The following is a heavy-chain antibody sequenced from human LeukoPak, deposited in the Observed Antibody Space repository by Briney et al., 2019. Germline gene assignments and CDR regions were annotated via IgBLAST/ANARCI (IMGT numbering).Heavy chain of an antibody. J-gene: IGHJ3*02. CDR1: NGSVRSYY. CDR3: ARDRDAFDI. CDR2: IYYSGST. Sequence: SETLSLTCTVSNGSVRSYYWSWVRQSPGKGLEWIGYIYYSGSTNYNPSLKSRVTISVDTSKNQFSLKLSSVTAADTAVYYCARDRDAFDIWGQGTMVTVSS. V-gene: IGHV4-59*02.